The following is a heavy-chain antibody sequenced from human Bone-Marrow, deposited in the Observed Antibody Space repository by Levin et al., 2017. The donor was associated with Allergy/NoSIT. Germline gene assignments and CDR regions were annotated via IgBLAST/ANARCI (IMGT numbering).Heavy chain of an antibody. D-gene: IGHD3-10*01. V-gene: IGHV3-7*01. Sequence: GESLKISCVVSGFTFRNSWMDWVRQAPGKGLEWVANINQDGSEKNYVGSVKGRFTISRDNAKNSLYLQMNSLKVEDTAVYYCATAVRAWGQGTLVTVSS. CDR3: ATAVRA. J-gene: IGHJ5*02. CDR2: INQDGSEK. CDR1: GFTFRNSW.